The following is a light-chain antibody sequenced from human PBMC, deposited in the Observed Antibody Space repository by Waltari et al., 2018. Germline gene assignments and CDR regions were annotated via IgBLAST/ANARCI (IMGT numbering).Light chain of an antibody. Sequence: IVMTQSPATLSVSPGERATLSCRASQSVSSNLAWYQQKPGQAPRLLIYAGSTRATGIPARFSGSGSGTEFTLTITSMQSEDFAVYFCQQYNNWPPYTFGQGTKLEIK. V-gene: IGKV3-15*01. J-gene: IGKJ2*01. CDR3: QQYNNWPPYT. CDR1: QSVSSN. CDR2: AGS.